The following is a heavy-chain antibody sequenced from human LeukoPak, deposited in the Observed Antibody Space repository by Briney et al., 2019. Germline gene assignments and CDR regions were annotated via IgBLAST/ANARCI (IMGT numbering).Heavy chain of an antibody. CDR2: IYSGGST. D-gene: IGHD6-6*01. Sequence: GGSLRLSCAASGFTVSSNYMNWDRQAPGKGLEWVSVIYSGGSTYFADAVKGRFTISRDNSKNTLYLQMNSLRAEDTAVYYCARDLEYRTAGRFDPWGQGTLVTVSS. V-gene: IGHV3-66*01. J-gene: IGHJ5*02. CDR1: GFTVSSNY. CDR3: ARDLEYRTAGRFDP.